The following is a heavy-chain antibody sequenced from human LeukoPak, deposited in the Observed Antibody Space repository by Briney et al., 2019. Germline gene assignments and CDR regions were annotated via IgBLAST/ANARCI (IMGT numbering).Heavy chain of an antibody. Sequence: GGSLRLSCAASGFTFSSYGMHWVRQAPGKGLEWVAFIRYDGSNKYYADSVKGRFTISRDNSKNTLYLQMNSLRAEDTAVYYCAKVRVPIVRYSSGWGYFDYWGQGTLVTVSS. V-gene: IGHV3-30*02. CDR2: IRYDGSNK. J-gene: IGHJ4*02. D-gene: IGHD6-19*01. CDR3: AKVRVPIVRYSSGWGYFDY. CDR1: GFTFSSYG.